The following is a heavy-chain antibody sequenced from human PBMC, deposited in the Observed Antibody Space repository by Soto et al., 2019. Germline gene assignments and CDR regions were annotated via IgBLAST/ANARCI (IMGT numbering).Heavy chain of an antibody. V-gene: IGHV4-39*01. Sequence: QLQLQESGPGLVKPSETLSLTCTVSGGSISSSSYYWGWIRQPPGKGLEWIGSIYYSGSTYYNPSLKSRVTISVDTSKNQFSLKLSSVTAADTAVYYCARHAAAAAHSAPYWYFDLWGRGTLVTVSS. CDR1: GGSISSSSYY. CDR3: ARHAAAAAHSAPYWYFDL. J-gene: IGHJ2*01. CDR2: IYYSGST. D-gene: IGHD6-13*01.